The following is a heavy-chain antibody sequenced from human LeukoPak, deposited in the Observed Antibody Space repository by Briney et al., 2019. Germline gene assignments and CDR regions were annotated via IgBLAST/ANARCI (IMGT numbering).Heavy chain of an antibody. Sequence: SETLSLTCTVSGGSISNYYWSWIRQPAGKGLEWIGRIYSSGSTNYNPSLKSRVTMSVDTSKNQFSVKLSSVTAADTAVYYCARSRGTTMVTRFDYWGQGTLVTVPS. CDR3: ARSRGTTMVTRFDY. D-gene: IGHD5-18*01. V-gene: IGHV4-4*07. CDR1: GGSISNYY. J-gene: IGHJ4*02. CDR2: IYSSGST.